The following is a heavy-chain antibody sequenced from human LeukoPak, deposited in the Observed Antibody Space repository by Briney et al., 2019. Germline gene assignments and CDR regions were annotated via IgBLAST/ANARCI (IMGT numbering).Heavy chain of an antibody. Sequence: SETLSLTCIVSGGSLSSPNYYWGWIRQPPRKGLEWIGSIYYSGTTYYNPSLKSRLTISVDTSKNQFSLKLTSVTAADTAVHYCARHDYYGSLNWFDPWGQGTLITVSS. V-gene: IGHV4-39*01. J-gene: IGHJ5*02. CDR2: IYYSGTT. D-gene: IGHD3-10*01. CDR3: ARHDYYGSLNWFDP. CDR1: GGSLSSPNYY.